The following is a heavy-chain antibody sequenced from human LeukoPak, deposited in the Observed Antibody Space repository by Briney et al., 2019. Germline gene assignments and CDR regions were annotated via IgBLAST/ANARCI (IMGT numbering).Heavy chain of an antibody. CDR2: ISGSGGST. CDR3: AKGVGGSANYYYMDV. Sequence: GGSLRLSCAASGFTFSSYAMSWVRQAPGKGLEWVSAISGSGGSTYYADSVKGRFTISRDNSKNTLDLQMNSLRVEDTAVYYCAKGVGGSANYYYMDVWGKGTTVTVSS. J-gene: IGHJ6*03. CDR1: GFTFSSYA. V-gene: IGHV3-23*01. D-gene: IGHD3-10*01.